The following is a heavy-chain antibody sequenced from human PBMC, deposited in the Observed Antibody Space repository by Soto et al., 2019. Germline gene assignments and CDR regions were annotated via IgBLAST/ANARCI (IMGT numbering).Heavy chain of an antibody. V-gene: IGHV4-34*01. CDR2: INHSGST. CDR3: ARGRRFGEIDY. Sequence: QVQLQQWGAGLLKPSETLSLTCAVYGGSFSGYYWSWIRQPPGKGLEWIGEINHSGSTNYNPSLKSRVTISVDTSKNQFSLKLSSVTAADTAVYYCARGRRFGEIDYWGQGTLVTVSS. J-gene: IGHJ4*02. D-gene: IGHD3-10*01. CDR1: GGSFSGYY.